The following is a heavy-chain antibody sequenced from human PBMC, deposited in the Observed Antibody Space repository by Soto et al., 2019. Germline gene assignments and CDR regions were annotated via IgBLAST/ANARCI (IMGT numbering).Heavy chain of an antibody. J-gene: IGHJ4*02. CDR2: IRSKANSYAT. CDR1: GGTFSGSA. CDR3: TRPLSFGDYADY. Sequence: CEAPGGTFSGSAXXWVRKASGKGLEWFVLIRSKANSYATAYAASVKGRFTISRDDSKNTAYLQMNSLKTEDTAVYYCTRPLSFGDYADYWGQGTLVTVX. V-gene: IGHV3-73*01. D-gene: IGHD4-17*01.